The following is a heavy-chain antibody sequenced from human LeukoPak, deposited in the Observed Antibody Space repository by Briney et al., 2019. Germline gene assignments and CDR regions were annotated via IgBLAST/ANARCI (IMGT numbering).Heavy chain of an antibody. V-gene: IGHV4-34*01. CDR3: ARGRDRSRDDYKQTKFYFDY. J-gene: IGHJ4*02. CDR1: ARSFSGYY. CDR2: INHSGGT. Sequence: PSQSLSLTCAVYARSFSGYYWRWIRQPPGKWLEWIGEINHSGGTNYTPSLKSRVTISIDTSKNQFSLELNYVTAEDTAVYYCARGRDRSRDDYKQTKFYFDYWGQGTLVTVSS. D-gene: IGHD5-24*01.